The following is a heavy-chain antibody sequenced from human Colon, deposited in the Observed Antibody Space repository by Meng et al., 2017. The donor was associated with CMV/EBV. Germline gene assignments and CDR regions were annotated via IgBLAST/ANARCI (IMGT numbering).Heavy chain of an antibody. CDR2: TYYRSKWFN. Sequence: SQIRSLTGAISGDSVSSNSAAWNWIRQSPSRGLEWLGRTYYRSKWFNEYAISVKSRITINPDTSSKNQFSLHLNSVTPEDTAVYYCARQFSGGFDIWGQGTMVTVSS. CDR3: ARQFSGGFDI. V-gene: IGHV6-1*01. J-gene: IGHJ3*02. CDR1: GDSVSSNSAA. D-gene: IGHD2-15*01.